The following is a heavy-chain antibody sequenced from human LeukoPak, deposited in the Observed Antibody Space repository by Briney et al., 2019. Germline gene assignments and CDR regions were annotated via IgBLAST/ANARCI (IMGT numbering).Heavy chain of an antibody. CDR2: IYYSGST. CDR1: GGSISSYY. J-gene: IGHJ5*02. CDR3: AGGAYRYCSGGSCFTEGENWFDP. Sequence: SETLSLTCTVSGGSISSYYWSWIRQPPGKGLEWIGYIYYSGSTNYNPSLKSRVTISVDTSKNQFSLKLSSVTPADTAVYYCAGGAYRYCSGGSCFTEGENWFDPWGQGTLVTVSS. V-gene: IGHV4-59*01. D-gene: IGHD2-15*01.